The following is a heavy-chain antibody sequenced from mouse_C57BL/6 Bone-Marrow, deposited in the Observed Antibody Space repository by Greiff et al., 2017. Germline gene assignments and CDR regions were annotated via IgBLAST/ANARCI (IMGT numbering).Heavy chain of an antibody. J-gene: IGHJ4*01. V-gene: IGHV5-4*03. CDR3: ARALYYYGSQVSYYYAMDY. CDR2: ISDGGSYT. CDR1: GFTFSSYA. D-gene: IGHD1-1*01. Sequence: EVKLVESGGGLVKPGGSLKLSCAASGFTFSSYAMSWVRQTPEKRLEWVATISDGGSYTYYPDNVKGRFTISRDNAKNNLYLQMSHLKSEDTAMYYCARALYYYGSQVSYYYAMDYGGQGTSVTVAS.